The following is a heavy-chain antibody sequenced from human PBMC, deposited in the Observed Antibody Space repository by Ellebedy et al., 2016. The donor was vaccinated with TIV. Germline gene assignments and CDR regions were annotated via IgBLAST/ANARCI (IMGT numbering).Heavy chain of an antibody. Sequence: MPSETLSLTCTVSGGSISTYYWSWIRQPPGKGLEWINYNPSLKSGVTVSVDTSKNHFSLKLRPVTAADTAVYYCARDLMASGWFDPWGQGTLVTVSS. CDR1: GGSISTYY. J-gene: IGHJ5*02. CDR3: ARDLMASGWFDP. V-gene: IGHV4-59*01. D-gene: IGHD3-10*01.